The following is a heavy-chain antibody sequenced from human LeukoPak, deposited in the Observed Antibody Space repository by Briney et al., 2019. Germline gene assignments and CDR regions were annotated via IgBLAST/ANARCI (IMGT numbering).Heavy chain of an antibody. Sequence: GGSLRLSCAASGFTVSSNYMSWVRQAPGKGLEWVSVIYRGGSTYYADSVKGRFTISRDNSKNTLYLQMNSLRAEDTAVYYCARETFYYSDSSGYYGIFDYWGQGTLVTVSS. D-gene: IGHD3-22*01. J-gene: IGHJ4*02. V-gene: IGHV3-66*01. CDR3: ARETFYYSDSSGYYGIFDY. CDR2: IYRGGST. CDR1: GFTVSSNY.